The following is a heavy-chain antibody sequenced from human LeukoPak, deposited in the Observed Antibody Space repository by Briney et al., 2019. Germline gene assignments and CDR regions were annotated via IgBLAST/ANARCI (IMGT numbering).Heavy chain of an antibody. CDR1: GYTFTSYG. J-gene: IGHJ4*02. D-gene: IGHD4-23*01. CDR2: ISAYNGNT. V-gene: IGHV1-18*01. Sequence: GASVTVSCKASGYTFTSYGISWVRQAPGQGLEWMGWISAYNGNTNYAQKLQGRVTMTTDTSTSTAYMELRSLRSDDTAVYYCAREGVYGGNVRYFDYWGQGTLVTVSS. CDR3: AREGVYGGNVRYFDY.